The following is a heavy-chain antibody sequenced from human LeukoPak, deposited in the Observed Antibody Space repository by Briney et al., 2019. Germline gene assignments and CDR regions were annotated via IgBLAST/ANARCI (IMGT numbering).Heavy chain of an antibody. CDR1: GGSISSGSYY. J-gene: IGHJ4*02. CDR2: IFYSGST. D-gene: IGHD3-10*01. V-gene: IGHV4-39*01. CDR3: ARPLNFGSGSPPGY. Sequence: SETLSLTCTVSGGSISSGSYYWGWFRQPPGKGLEWIGSIFYSGSTYYNPSLKSRVTISVDTSKNQFSLTLSSVTAADTAVYYCARPLNFGSGSPPGYWGQGTLVTVSS.